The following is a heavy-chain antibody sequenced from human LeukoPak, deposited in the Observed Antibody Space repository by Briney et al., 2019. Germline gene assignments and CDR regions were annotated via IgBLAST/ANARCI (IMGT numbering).Heavy chain of an antibody. V-gene: IGHV3-23*01. CDR1: GFTFSSYA. J-gene: IGHJ4*02. CDR3: AKSVLGRVVVDFDY. CDR2: ITGSGGKT. Sequence: GGSLRLSCATSGFTFSSYAMSWVRQAPGKGLEWVSAITGSGGKTYYADSVKGRFTISRDNSKNTLYLQMSSLRVEDTALYYCAKSVLGRVVVDFDYWGQGNLVTVSS. D-gene: IGHD3-3*01.